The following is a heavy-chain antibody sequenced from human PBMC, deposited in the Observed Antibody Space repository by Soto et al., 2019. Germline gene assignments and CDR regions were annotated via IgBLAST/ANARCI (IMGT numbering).Heavy chain of an antibody. CDR1: GGTFSSYA. CDR2: IIPIFGTA. V-gene: IGHV1-69*13. CDR3: ARARSIVGASGAFDI. Sequence: SVKVSCKASGGTFSSYAISWVRQAPGRGLEWMGGIIPIFGTANYAQKFQGRVTITADESTSTAYMELSSLRSEDTAVYYCARARSIVGASGAFDIWGQGTMVTVSS. J-gene: IGHJ3*02. D-gene: IGHD1-26*01.